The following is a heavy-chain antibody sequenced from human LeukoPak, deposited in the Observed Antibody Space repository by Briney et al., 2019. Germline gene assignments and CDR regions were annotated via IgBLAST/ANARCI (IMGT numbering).Heavy chain of an antibody. D-gene: IGHD3-22*01. CDR2: INHSGST. J-gene: IGHJ4*02. CDR1: GGSFSGYY. CDR3: ARDYYDSSGYYPDY. V-gene: IGHV4-34*01. Sequence: PSETLSLTCAVYGGSFSGYYWSWIRQPPGKGLEWIGEINHSGSTNYNPSLKSRVTISVDTSKNQFSLKLSSVAAADTAVYYCARDYYDSSGYYPDYWGQGTLVTVSS.